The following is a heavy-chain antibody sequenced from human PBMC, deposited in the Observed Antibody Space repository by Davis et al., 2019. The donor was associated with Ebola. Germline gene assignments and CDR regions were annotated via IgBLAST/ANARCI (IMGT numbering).Heavy chain of an antibody. Sequence: GESLKISCAASGFTFSDYYMSWIRQAPGKGLEWVSYISSSGSTIYYADSVKGRFTISRDNAKNSLYLQMNSLRAEDSAVYYCARNLRDTSGYYLVRYWYFDLWGRGTLVTASS. CDR2: ISSSGSTI. J-gene: IGHJ2*01. V-gene: IGHV3-11*01. CDR1: GFTFSDYY. CDR3: ARNLRDTSGYYLVRYWYFDL. D-gene: IGHD3-22*01.